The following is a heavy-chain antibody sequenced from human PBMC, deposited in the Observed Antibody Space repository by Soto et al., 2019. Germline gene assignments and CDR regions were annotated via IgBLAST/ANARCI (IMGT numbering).Heavy chain of an antibody. CDR1: GFTFDSPYSHG. D-gene: IGHD2-8*01. CDR2: ISSNGANT. J-gene: IGHJ4*01. V-gene: IGHV3-23*01. CDR3: VSWVSAHFDY. Sequence: SLILSCAASGFTFDSPYSHGMSWVRQSPGKGPEWVSTISSNGANTHYAESVKGRFTISKDASRNTVHLHMNSLRAEDTATYFCVSWVSAHFDYWGHGTPVTVS.